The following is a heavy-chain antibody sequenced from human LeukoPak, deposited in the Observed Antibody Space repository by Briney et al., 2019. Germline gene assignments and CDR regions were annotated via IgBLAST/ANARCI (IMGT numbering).Heavy chain of an antibody. V-gene: IGHV3-21*04. J-gene: IGHJ4*02. D-gene: IGHD3-3*01. CDR3: AKEPVPRHDFWGYFDY. CDR2: ISSSSSYI. Sequence: GGSLRLSCAASGFTFSTYSMNWVRQAPGKGLEWVSSISSSSSYIYYADSVKGRFTISRDNAKNSLYLQMNSLRAEDTAVYYCAKEPVPRHDFWGYFDYWGQGTLVTVSS. CDR1: GFTFSTYS.